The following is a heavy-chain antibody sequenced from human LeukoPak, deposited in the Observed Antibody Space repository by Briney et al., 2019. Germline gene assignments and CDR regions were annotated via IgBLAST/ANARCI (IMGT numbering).Heavy chain of an antibody. CDR3: ARSPHLIGYCSGGSCHNPFDY. Sequence: SETLSLTCTVSGGSISRSSYYWGWIRQPPGKGLEWIGTIYYTASTDYNPSLKSRVTISVDTSKNQFSLKLSSVTAADMAVYYCARSPHLIGYCSGGSCHNPFDYWGQGTLVTVSS. CDR2: IYYTAST. CDR1: GGSISRSSYY. J-gene: IGHJ4*02. V-gene: IGHV4-39*07. D-gene: IGHD2-15*01.